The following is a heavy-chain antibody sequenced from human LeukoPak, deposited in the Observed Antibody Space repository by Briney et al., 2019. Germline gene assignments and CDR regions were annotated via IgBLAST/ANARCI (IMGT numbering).Heavy chain of an antibody. Sequence: GGSLRLSCAASGFSFSTYAMGWVRQAPGMGLEWVSSISGTGDSTYYADAVKGRFTISRDNSKNTLYLQMNSLRAEDTAVYYCVEDVVVIVAAKSGIWGQGTLVTVSS. CDR2: ISGTGDST. D-gene: IGHD2-15*01. J-gene: IGHJ4*02. CDR1: GFSFSTYA. CDR3: VEDVVVIVAAKSGI. V-gene: IGHV3-23*01.